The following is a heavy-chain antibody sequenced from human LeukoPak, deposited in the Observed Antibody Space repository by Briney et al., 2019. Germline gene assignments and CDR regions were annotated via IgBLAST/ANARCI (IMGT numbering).Heavy chain of an antibody. J-gene: IGHJ6*02. V-gene: IGHV1-2*06. CDR2: INPNSGGT. CDR1: GYSFISHA. Sequence: GASVKVSCKAAGYSFISHAFTWLRQAPGQGLEWMGRINPNSGGTNYAQKFQGRVTMTRDTSISTAYMELSRLRSDDTAVYYCARLREMATIMWYYGMDVWGQGTTVTVSS. CDR3: ARLREMATIMWYYGMDV. D-gene: IGHD5-24*01.